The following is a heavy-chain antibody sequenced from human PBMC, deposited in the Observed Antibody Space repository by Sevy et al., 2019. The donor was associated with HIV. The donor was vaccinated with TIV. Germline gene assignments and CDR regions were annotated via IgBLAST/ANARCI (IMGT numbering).Heavy chain of an antibody. CDR3: ARDIQVVWGIAVAGTAFDI. V-gene: IGHV1-18*04. CDR2: ISAYNGNT. D-gene: IGHD6-19*01. J-gene: IGHJ3*02. CDR1: GYTFTSYG. Sequence: ASVKVSCKASGYTFTSYGISWVRQAPGQGLEWMGWISAYNGNTNYAQKLQGRVTMTTDTSTSTAYMELRSLRSDDTAVYYCARDIQVVWGIAVAGTAFDIWGQGTMVTVSS.